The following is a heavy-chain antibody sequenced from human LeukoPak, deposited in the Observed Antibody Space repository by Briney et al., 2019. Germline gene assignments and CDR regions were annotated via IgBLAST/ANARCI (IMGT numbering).Heavy chain of an antibody. Sequence: PGGSLRLSCAASGLTFSTYWMHWVRQAPGKGLVWVSRINGDGGLSYADSVKGRFTISRDNTKNMLYLQMNSLRAEDTAVYYCAGGASSTVHYWGQGTLVTVSS. CDR1: GLTFSTYW. J-gene: IGHJ4*02. V-gene: IGHV3-74*01. D-gene: IGHD6-13*01. CDR3: AGGASSTVHY. CDR2: INGDGGL.